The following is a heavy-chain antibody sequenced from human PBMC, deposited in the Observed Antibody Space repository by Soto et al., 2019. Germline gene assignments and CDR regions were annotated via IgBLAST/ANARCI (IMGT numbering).Heavy chain of an antibody. CDR1: GGTFSSYA. Sequence: QVQLVQSGAEVKKPGSSVKVSCKASGGTFSSYAISWVRQAPGQGLEWMGGIIPIFGTANHAQKFQGRVTITADESTNTAYMELSSLRSEDTAVYYCAIQGCSGGSCFPPYYYYGMDVWGQGTTVIVS. D-gene: IGHD2-15*01. V-gene: IGHV1-69*12. CDR2: IIPIFGTA. J-gene: IGHJ6*02. CDR3: AIQGCSGGSCFPPYYYYGMDV.